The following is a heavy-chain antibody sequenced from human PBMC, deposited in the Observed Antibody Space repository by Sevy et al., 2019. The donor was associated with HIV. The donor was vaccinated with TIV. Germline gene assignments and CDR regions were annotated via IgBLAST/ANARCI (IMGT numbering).Heavy chain of an antibody. CDR3: VRAIAADGSF. CDR1: GFTLNSYW. V-gene: IGHV3-7*01. J-gene: IGHJ4*02. CDR2: IKQDGSVK. Sequence: GGSLRLSCVASGFTLNSYWMSWVRQAPGKGLEWVASIKQDGSVKYYVNSVKGRFTISRDNARNLLYLQMNSLRVEDTALYYCVRAIAADGSFWGQGTLVTVSS. D-gene: IGHD6-13*01.